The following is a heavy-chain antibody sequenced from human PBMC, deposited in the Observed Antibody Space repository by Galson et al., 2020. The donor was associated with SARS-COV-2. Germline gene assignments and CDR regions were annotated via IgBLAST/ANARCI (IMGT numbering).Heavy chain of an antibody. CDR1: GSPITNTNYY. CDR2: FYYSRTT. Sequence: ASKILSPTCPVPGSPITNTNYYSPWIRPSPATRLPRIVRFYYSRTTYYNPSLRSRVSISVDTSQNQFSLKLSSVTGADTASYYCARRGRIAGSGTVSGWFDLRGTGTLVTVSS. CDR3: ARRGRIAGSGTVSGWFDL. D-gene: IGHD6-13*01. V-gene: IGHV4-39*01. J-gene: IGHJ5*02.